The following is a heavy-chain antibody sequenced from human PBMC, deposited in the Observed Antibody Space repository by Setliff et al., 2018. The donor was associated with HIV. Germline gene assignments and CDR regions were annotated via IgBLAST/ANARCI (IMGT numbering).Heavy chain of an antibody. V-gene: IGHV1-69*13. Sequence: SVKVSCKAAGARFKNYAITWVRQAPGQGLEWMGGFIPVLGSTKFAQNFQGRLTITADESTFSVDMELRDLTSEDTAVYYCARDDHYYDMGTIYSDWYFDLWGRGTLVT. J-gene: IGHJ2*01. CDR2: FIPVLGST. CDR3: ARDDHYYDMGTIYSDWYFDL. D-gene: IGHD3-22*01. CDR1: GARFKNYA.